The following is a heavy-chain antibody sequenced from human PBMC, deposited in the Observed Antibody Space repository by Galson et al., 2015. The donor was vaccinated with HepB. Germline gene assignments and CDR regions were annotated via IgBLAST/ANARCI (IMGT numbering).Heavy chain of an antibody. J-gene: IGHJ4*02. D-gene: IGHD3-3*01. Sequence: SLRLSCAASGFTFDDYAIHWVRQAPGKGLEWVSGISWNSGSIDYADSVKGRFTISRDNAKNSLYLQMNSLRAEDTALYYCAKGALRWSGFGVDYFDYWGQGTLVTVSS. CDR2: ISWNSGSI. CDR1: GFTFDDYA. V-gene: IGHV3-9*01. CDR3: AKGALRWSGFGVDYFDY.